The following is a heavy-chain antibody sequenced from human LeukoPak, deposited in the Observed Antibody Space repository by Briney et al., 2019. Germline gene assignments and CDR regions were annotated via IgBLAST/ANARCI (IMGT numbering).Heavy chain of an antibody. J-gene: IGHJ4*02. D-gene: IGHD4-17*01. CDR2: ISWDGGST. V-gene: IGHV3-43D*03. Sequence: PGGSLRLSCAASGFTFDDYAMHWVRQAPGKGLEWVSLISWDGGSTYYADSVKGRFTISRGNSKNSLYLQMNSLRAEDTALYYCAKDMGYGLDYWGQGTLVTVSS. CDR1: GFTFDDYA. CDR3: AKDMGYGLDY.